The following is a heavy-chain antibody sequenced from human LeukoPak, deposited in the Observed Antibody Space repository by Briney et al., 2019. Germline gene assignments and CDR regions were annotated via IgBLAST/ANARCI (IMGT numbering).Heavy chain of an antibody. V-gene: IGHV3-11*01. D-gene: IGHD3-10*01. Sequence: GGSLRLSCAASGFTFSDYYMSWIRQAPGKGLEWVSYISSSGSTIYYADSVKGRFTISRDNAKNSLYLQMNSLRAEDTAVYYCARANMVRGVGSFFDRNWFDPWGQGTLVTVSS. J-gene: IGHJ5*02. CDR1: GFTFSDYY. CDR2: ISSSGSTI. CDR3: ARANMVRGVGSFFDRNWFDP.